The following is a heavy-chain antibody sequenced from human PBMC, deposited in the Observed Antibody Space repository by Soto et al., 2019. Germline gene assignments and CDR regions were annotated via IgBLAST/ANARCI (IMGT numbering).Heavy chain of an antibody. CDR1: GFPFSRYS. CDR2: ISSSGSTI. J-gene: IGHJ4*02. Sequence: GGSXRLSCAASGFPFSRYSMNWVRQAPGKGLEWVSYISSSGSTIYYADSGKGRFTISRDNAKNSLYLQMNSLRDEDTAVYYCARGVSGTYTNTLDYWGQGTRVTVSS. D-gene: IGHD3-10*01. V-gene: IGHV3-48*02. CDR3: ARGVSGTYTNTLDY.